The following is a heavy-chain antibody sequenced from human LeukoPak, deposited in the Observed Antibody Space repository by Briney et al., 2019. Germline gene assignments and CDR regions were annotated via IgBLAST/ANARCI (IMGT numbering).Heavy chain of an antibody. J-gene: IGHJ4*02. CDR1: GGSISSYY. Sequence: SETLSLTCTVSGGSISSYYWSWIRQPPGKGLEWIGNIDYSRDSNYNPSLRSRVTILVDKSRNQFSLKLNSVTAADTAVYYCARNGPHYYDKSGYLDSWGQGTLVTVSS. CDR3: ARNGPHYYDKSGYLDS. V-gene: IGHV4-59*03. D-gene: IGHD3-22*01. CDR2: IDYSRDS.